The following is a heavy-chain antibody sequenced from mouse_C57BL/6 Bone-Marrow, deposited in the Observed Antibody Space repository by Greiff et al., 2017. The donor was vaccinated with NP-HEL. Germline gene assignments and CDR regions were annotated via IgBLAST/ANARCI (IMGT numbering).Heavy chain of an antibody. J-gene: IGHJ3*01. CDR1: GFTFSDYY. V-gene: IGHV5-16*01. Sequence: EVKLVESEGGLVQPGSSMKLSCTASGFTFSDYYMAWVRQVPEKGLEWVANINYDGSSIYYLDSLKSRFIISRDNARNMLYLQMSSLKSEDTATYYCAREGDSSGYWFAYWGQGTLVTVSA. D-gene: IGHD3-2*02. CDR3: AREGDSSGYWFAY. CDR2: INYDGSSI.